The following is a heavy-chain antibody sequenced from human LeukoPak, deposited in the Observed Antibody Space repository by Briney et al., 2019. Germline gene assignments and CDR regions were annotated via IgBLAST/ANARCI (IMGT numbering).Heavy chain of an antibody. CDR1: GGTFSSYA. Sequence: ASVKVSCKASGGTFSSYAISWVRQAPGQGLEWMAWINPKSGERKYAQKFQGRVTVTRDTSISTAFMEMSSLRSDDTAMYYCARDSSSTWYGGTDFWGQGTLVTVSS. CDR3: ARDSSSTWYGGTDF. D-gene: IGHD6-13*01. V-gene: IGHV1-2*02. CDR2: INPKSGER. J-gene: IGHJ4*02.